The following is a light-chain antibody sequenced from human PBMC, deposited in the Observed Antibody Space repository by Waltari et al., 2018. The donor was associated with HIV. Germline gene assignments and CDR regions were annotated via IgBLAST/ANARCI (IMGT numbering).Light chain of an antibody. CDR1: QSVGSSY. V-gene: IGKV3-20*01. CDR2: GAS. Sequence: EIVLTQSPATLSLSPGERGTLSCRASQSVGSSYLAWYQQKPGQAPRLLIYGASSRATGVPDRFSGSGSGTDFTLTINRLEPEDFAVYYCQRYGRSRTFGQGTKVEIK. CDR3: QRYGRSRT. J-gene: IGKJ1*01.